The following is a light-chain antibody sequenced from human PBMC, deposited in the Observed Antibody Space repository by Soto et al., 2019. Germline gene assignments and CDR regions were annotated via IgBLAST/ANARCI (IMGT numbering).Light chain of an antibody. Sequence: QSALTQPPSASGSPGQSVTISCTGSSNDVGGYNYVSWYQQHPGKAPKLMIYEVNKRPSGVPDRFSGSKSGNTASLTVSGLQADDEADYYCSSYAGSTNYVFGTGTTLTVL. V-gene: IGLV2-8*01. CDR2: EVN. CDR3: SSYAGSTNYV. CDR1: SNDVGGYNY. J-gene: IGLJ1*01.